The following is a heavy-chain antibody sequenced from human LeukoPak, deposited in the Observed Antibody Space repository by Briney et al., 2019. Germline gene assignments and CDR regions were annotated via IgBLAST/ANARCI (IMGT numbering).Heavy chain of an antibody. CDR1: GFTFSSYS. CDR3: ARLGQDELIIYYFDY. J-gene: IGHJ4*02. D-gene: IGHD1-7*01. CDR2: IRNKAGGDTT. V-gene: IGHV3-72*01. Sequence: PGGSLRLSCAASGFTFSSYSMNWVRQAPGKGLEWLGRIRNKAGGDTTQYAASVKGRFLISRDDSKNSLYLQMNSLRTEDTAVYYCARLGQDELIIYYFDYWGQGTLVTVSS.